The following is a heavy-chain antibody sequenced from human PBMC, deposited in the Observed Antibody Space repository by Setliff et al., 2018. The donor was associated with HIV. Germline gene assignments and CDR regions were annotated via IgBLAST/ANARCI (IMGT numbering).Heavy chain of an antibody. J-gene: IGHJ4*02. V-gene: IGHV4-4*09. CDR1: GGSISGYH. D-gene: IGHD6-13*01. CDR3: ARSPSYRSSWEYYFDY. Sequence: SETLSLTCTVSGGSISGYHWNWLRQTPGKGLEWIGYIYTSRGTNYNHSLRTRVIISVDTSNQFSLKLSSVTAADAAVYYCARSPSYRSSWEYYFDYWGQGILDTSPQ. CDR2: IYTSRGT.